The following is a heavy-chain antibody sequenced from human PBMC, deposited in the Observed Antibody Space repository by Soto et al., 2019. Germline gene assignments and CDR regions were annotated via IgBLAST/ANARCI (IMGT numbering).Heavy chain of an antibody. Sequence: SETLSLTCTVSGGSISSYYWSWIRQPAGKGLEWIGRIYTSGSTNYNPSLKSRVTMSVDTSKNQFSLKLSSVAAADTAVYYCARAEVVVAALGYYYYGMDVWGQGTTVTVSS. CDR2: IYTSGST. J-gene: IGHJ6*02. CDR3: ARAEVVVAALGYYYYGMDV. CDR1: GGSISSYY. V-gene: IGHV4-4*07. D-gene: IGHD2-15*01.